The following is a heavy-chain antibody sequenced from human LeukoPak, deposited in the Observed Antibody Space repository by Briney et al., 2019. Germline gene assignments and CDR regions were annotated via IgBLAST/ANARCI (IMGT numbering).Heavy chain of an antibody. CDR3: AREAATVTTFRGAFDI. CDR1: GYTFTGYY. D-gene: IGHD4-17*01. J-gene: IGHJ3*02. CDR2: INPNSGGT. Sequence: GASVKVSCKASGYTFTGYYMHWVRQAPGQGLEWMGWINPNSGGTNYAQKFQGRVTMTRDTSISTAYMELSRLRSDDTAVYYCAREAATVTTFRGAFDIWGQGTMVTVSS. V-gene: IGHV1-2*02.